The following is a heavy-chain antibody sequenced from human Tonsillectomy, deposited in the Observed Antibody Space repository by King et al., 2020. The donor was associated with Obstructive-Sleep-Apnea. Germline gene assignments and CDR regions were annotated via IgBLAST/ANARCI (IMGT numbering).Heavy chain of an antibody. Sequence: VQLQESGPGLVKPSQTLSLTCTLSDGSISTGDFYWSWIRQPPGKGLEGIGYIYYSGITYYNPSLKSRVTISVDTSTNQFSLTLSSVTAADTAVYYVARRRQHFDWSHPFDIWGQGTMLTVSS. CDR3: ARRRQHFDWSHPFDI. D-gene: IGHD3-9*01. J-gene: IGHJ3*02. V-gene: IGHV4-30-4*01. CDR2: IYYSGIT. CDR1: DGSISTGDFY.